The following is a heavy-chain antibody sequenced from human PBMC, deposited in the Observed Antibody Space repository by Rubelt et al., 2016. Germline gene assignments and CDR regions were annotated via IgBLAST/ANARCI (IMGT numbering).Heavy chain of an antibody. CDR3: AKDFPSNTASDY. CDR1: GFTFSNYA. D-gene: IGHD5-18*01. V-gene: IGHV3-23*04. CDR2: ISGSGGSQ. Sequence: EVQLVESGGGLVQPGGSLRLSCAASGFTFSNYAMSWVRQAPGKGLEWVSTISGSGGSQYYADCVKGGFTIPRYNSKKTLNLQMNSLRAEETAIYYCAKDFPSNTASDYWGQGTLVTVSS. J-gene: IGHJ4*02.